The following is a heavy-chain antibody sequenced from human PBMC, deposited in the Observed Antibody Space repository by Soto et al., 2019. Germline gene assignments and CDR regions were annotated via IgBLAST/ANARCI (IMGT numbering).Heavy chain of an antibody. Sequence: VQLQESGPGLVKPSETLSLTCTVSGGSISSYYWSWIRQPPGKGLEWIEYNYYSGSTNYNPSLKSRVAISVDMSKNQFSLKLSSVTAGDRAVYYWARHMIVGGLGFDYWGQGTLVTVSS. CDR1: GGSISSYY. V-gene: IGHV4-59*01. D-gene: IGHD3-22*01. CDR3: ARHMIVGGLGFDY. CDR2: NYYSGST. J-gene: IGHJ4*02.